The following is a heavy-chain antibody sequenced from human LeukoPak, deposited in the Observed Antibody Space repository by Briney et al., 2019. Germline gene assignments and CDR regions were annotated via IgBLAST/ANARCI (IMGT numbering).Heavy chain of an antibody. CDR2: ISGSSNYT. V-gene: IGHV3-11*05. CDR3: ARDFRDILTRYQQYYFDY. CDR1: GFTFSDYR. Sequence: GGSLRLSCAASGFTFSDYRMTWIRQAPGKGLEWVSYISGSSNYTNSADSVKGRFTISRDNAKNSLYLQMNSLRAEDTAVYYCARDFRDILTRYQQYYFDYWGQGTLVTVSP. J-gene: IGHJ4*02. D-gene: IGHD3-9*01.